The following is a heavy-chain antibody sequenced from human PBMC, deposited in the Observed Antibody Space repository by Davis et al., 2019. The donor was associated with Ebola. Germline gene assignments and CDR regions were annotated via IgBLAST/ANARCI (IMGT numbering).Heavy chain of an antibody. V-gene: IGHV3-30*02. CDR1: GFTFSSYG. J-gene: IGHJ3*02. D-gene: IGHD3-22*01. CDR3: ARDVTYYFDSSGYYTAPNDAFDI. Sequence: GGSLRLSCAASGFTFSSYGMHWVRQAPGKGLEWVAFIRYDGSNKYYADSVKGRFTISRDNSKNTLYLQMNSLRAEDTAVYYCARDVTYYFDSSGYYTAPNDAFDIWGQGTMVTVSS. CDR2: IRYDGSNK.